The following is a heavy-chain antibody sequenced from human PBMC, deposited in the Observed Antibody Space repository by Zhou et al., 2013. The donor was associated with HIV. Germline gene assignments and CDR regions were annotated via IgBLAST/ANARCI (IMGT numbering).Heavy chain of an antibody. CDR3: ASGTHNLRDLSWLSDN. Sequence: QVHLVQSGAEVKKPGASVKVSCKASGYTFNGYYMHWVRQAPGQGLEWMGYIDPNSGGTNLAKRFQGRVTMTRDTSISTAYMELSGLRSDDTAVYYCASGTHNLRDLSWLSDNWGQGTLVTVSS. D-gene: IGHD3-16*02. V-gene: IGHV1-2*02. CDR2: IDPNSGGT. CDR1: GYTFNGYY. J-gene: IGHJ4*02.